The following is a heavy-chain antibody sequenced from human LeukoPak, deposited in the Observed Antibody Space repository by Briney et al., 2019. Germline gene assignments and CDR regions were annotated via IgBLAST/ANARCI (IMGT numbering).Heavy chain of an antibody. V-gene: IGHV4-34*01. Sequence: SETLSLTCTVSGGSISSYYWSWIRQPPGKGLEWIGDINHGGITSHNPSLKSRVTISVETSKKEFSLKLNSVTAADTAVYYCARGHRDYYYDMGYFDYWGQGTLVTVSS. D-gene: IGHD3-22*01. J-gene: IGHJ4*02. CDR3: ARGHRDYYYDMGYFDY. CDR2: INHGGIT. CDR1: GGSISSYY.